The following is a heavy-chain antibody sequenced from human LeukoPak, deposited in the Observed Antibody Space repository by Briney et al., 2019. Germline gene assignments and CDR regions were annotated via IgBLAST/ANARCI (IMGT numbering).Heavy chain of an antibody. CDR3: ARDGISGNGRYDWFDP. V-gene: IGHV3-23*01. CDR1: GFRFSVYA. Sequence: GGSLRLSCAASGFRFSVYAMSWVRQAPGRGLEWVSTIGGSVAETYYTDSVKGRFTTSRDDSKNTLYLQMNSLRVEDTAVYYCARDGISGNGRYDWFDPWGQGTLVIVSS. CDR2: IGGSVAET. J-gene: IGHJ5*02. D-gene: IGHD4-23*01.